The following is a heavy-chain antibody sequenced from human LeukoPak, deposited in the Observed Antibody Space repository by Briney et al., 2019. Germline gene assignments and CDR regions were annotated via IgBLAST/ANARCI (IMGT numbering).Heavy chain of an antibody. J-gene: IGHJ3*02. CDR3: ARNFDSYNAFDI. CDR2: ISYSGNT. CDR1: GFSISSGGYY. D-gene: IGHD3-22*01. Sequence: SETLSLTCTVSGFSISSGGYYWSWIRQLPTKSLEWIGYISYSGNTYYNPSLKSRVTISVDTSENHFSLRLSSVTAADTAVYYCARNFDSYNAFDIWGQGTMVTVSS. V-gene: IGHV4-31*03.